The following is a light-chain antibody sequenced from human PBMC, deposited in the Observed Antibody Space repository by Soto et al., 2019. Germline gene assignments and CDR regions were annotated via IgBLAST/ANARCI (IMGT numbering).Light chain of an antibody. CDR2: WAS. CDR1: QSVLSTSKNKNF. V-gene: IGKV4-1*01. CDR3: QQYYTSWWT. Sequence: DIVMTQSPDSLAVSLGERATINCKSSQSVLSTSKNKNFLAWYQQKPGQPPRLLIYWASTRESGVPDRFSGGGSGTDFTLTISSRQAEDGAVYYCQQYYTSWWTFGQGTNVEIK. J-gene: IGKJ1*01.